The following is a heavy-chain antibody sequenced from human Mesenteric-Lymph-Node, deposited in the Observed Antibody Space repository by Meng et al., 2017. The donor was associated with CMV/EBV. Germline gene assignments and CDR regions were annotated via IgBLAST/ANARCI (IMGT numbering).Heavy chain of an antibody. CDR3: ARETSEGYCSSTSCLNFDY. Sequence: GSLRLSCTVSGGSISSSSYYWGWIRQPPGKGLEWIGSIYYSGSTYYNPSLKSRVTISVDTSKNQFSLKLSPVTAADTAVYYCARETSEGYCSSTSCLNFDYWGQGTLVTVSS. V-gene: IGHV4-39*07. CDR1: GGSISSSSYY. CDR2: IYYSGST. D-gene: IGHD2-2*01. J-gene: IGHJ4*02.